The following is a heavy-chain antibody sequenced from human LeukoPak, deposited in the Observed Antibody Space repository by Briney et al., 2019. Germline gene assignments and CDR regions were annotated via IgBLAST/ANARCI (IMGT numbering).Heavy chain of an antibody. CDR2: ISGSGSTI. J-gene: IGHJ4*02. V-gene: IGHV3-48*03. CDR1: GFTFSNYE. CDR3: ARDRDYYDSSGKLRD. D-gene: IGHD3-22*01. Sequence: PGGSLRLSCAASGFTFSNYEMNWVRQAPGKGLEWVSYISGSGSTIYYADSVKGRFTISRDNAKNSLYLQMNSLRAEDTAVYYCARDRDYYDSSGKLRDWGQGTLVTVSS.